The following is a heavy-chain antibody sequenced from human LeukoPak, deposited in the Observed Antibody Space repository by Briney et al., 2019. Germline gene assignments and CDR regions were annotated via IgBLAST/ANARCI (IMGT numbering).Heavy chain of an antibody. CDR2: IKQDGSEK. CDR3: AKSVSGYSFFDY. CDR1: GFTFGTYW. Sequence: AGGSLRLSCAASGFTFGTYWMSWVRQAPGKGLEWVANIKQDGSEKYYVDSVKGRFTISRDNAKNSLYLQMSSLRAEDTAVYYCAKSVSGYSFFDYWGQGTLVTVSS. V-gene: IGHV3-7*01. D-gene: IGHD3-22*01. J-gene: IGHJ4*02.